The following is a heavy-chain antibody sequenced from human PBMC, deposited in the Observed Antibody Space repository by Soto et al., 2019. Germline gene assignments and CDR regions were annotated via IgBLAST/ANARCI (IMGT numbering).Heavy chain of an antibody. J-gene: IGHJ5*02. CDR1: GGSIGSYY. V-gene: IGHV4-59*01. CDR3: ARGRYSCGYYWFDP. Sequence: PSETLSLSCTVPGGSIGSYYWCWIRQPPGKGLEWIGYIYYSGSTNYNPSLKSRVTISVDTSKNQFSLKLSSVTAADTAVYYCARGRYSCGYYWFDPWDQGPL. D-gene: IGHD5-18*01. CDR2: IYYSGST.